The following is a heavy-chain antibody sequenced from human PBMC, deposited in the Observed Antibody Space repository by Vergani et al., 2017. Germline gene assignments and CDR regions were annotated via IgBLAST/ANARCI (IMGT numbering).Heavy chain of an antibody. Sequence: EVQLLESGGGLVQPGGSLRLSCAASGFTFSSYSMSWVRQAPGKGLEWVSAISGSGGSTYYADSVKGRFTISRDNSKNTLYLQMNSLRAEDTAVYYCAKRHSSSWYYFDYWGQGTLVTVSS. D-gene: IGHD6-13*01. J-gene: IGHJ4*02. CDR1: GFTFSSYS. CDR3: AKRHSSSWYYFDY. V-gene: IGHV3-23*01. CDR2: ISGSGGST.